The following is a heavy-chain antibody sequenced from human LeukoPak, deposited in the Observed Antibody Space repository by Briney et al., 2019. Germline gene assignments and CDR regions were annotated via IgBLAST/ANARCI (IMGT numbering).Heavy chain of an antibody. CDR2: IYTSEST. V-gene: IGHV4-4*07. Sequence: SETLSLTCTVSGGSISSYYWSWIRQPAGKGLEWIGRIYTSESTNYNPSLKSRVTMSVDTSKNQFSLKLSSVTAADTAVYYCARDPLNYVWGSYRLAEIDYWGQGTLVTVSS. D-gene: IGHD3-16*02. CDR3: ARDPLNYVWGSYRLAEIDY. CDR1: GGSISSYY. J-gene: IGHJ4*02.